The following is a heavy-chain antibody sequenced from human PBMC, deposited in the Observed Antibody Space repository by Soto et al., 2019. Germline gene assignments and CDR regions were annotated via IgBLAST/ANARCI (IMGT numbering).Heavy chain of an antibody. D-gene: IGHD3-10*01. CDR1: GYSFTTSW. V-gene: IGHV5-51*01. J-gene: IGHJ5*02. CDR3: ARRPGSWFDP. Sequence: GESLKISCKASGYSFTTSWIGWVRQMPGKGLEWMGIIFPSDSDTRYSPSFQGQVTISADKSISTAYLQWSSLKASDTAMYYCARRPGSWFDPWGQGTLVTVSS. CDR2: IFPSDSDT.